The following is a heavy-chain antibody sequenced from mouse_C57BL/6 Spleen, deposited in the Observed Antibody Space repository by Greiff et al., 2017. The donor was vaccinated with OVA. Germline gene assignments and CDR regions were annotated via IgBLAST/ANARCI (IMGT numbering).Heavy chain of an antibody. Sequence: EVKLVESGGGLVKPGGSLKLSCAASGFTFSDYGMHWVRQAPEQGLEWVAYISSGSSTIYYADTVKGRFTISRDNAKNTLFLQMTSLGAEDTAMYYCARGGTDYWGQGTTLTVSS. V-gene: IGHV5-17*01. CDR2: ISSGSSTI. J-gene: IGHJ2*01. CDR1: GFTFSDYG. CDR3: ARGGTDY. D-gene: IGHD3-3*01.